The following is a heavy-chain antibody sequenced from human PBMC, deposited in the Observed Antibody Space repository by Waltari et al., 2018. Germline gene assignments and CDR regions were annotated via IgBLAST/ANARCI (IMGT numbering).Heavy chain of an antibody. CDR2: INHSGST. CDR3: AREGATRYSYGYGYYYGMDV. J-gene: IGHJ6*02. D-gene: IGHD5-18*01. CDR1: GGSFSGYY. V-gene: IGHV4-34*01. Sequence: QVQLQQWGAGLLKPSETLSLTCAVYGGSFSGYYWSWIRQPPGTGLEWIGEINHSGSTNYNPSLKSRVTISVDTSKNQFSLKLSSVTAADTAVYYCAREGATRYSYGYGYYYGMDVWGQGTTVTVSS.